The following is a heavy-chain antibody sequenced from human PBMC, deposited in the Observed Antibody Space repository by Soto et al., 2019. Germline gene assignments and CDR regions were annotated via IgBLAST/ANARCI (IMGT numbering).Heavy chain of an antibody. CDR2: IVPVFGTA. CDR3: ATEFNRTLRGLY. D-gene: IGHD3-16*01. CDR1: GATFVSYA. V-gene: IGHV1-69*06. J-gene: IGHJ4*02. Sequence: SVKVSCKASGATFVSYAITWVRQAPGQGLEWMGGIVPVFGTAKHAQKFQGRVTFSADKSTNTAYMELSSLRSEDTAVYYCATEFNRTLRGLYWGQGALATVSS.